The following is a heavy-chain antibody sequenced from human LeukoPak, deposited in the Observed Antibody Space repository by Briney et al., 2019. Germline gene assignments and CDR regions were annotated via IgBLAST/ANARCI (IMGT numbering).Heavy chain of an antibody. V-gene: IGHV3-30-3*01. CDR3: ARVDTAMVYYYYGMDV. D-gene: IGHD5-18*01. CDR2: ISYDGSNK. Sequence: PGGSLRLSCAASGFTFSSYAIHWVRQAPGKGLEWVAVISYDGSNKYYADSVKGRFTISRDNSKNTLYLQMNSLRAEDTAVYYCARVDTAMVYYYYGMDVWGQGTTVTVSS. J-gene: IGHJ6*02. CDR1: GFTFSSYA.